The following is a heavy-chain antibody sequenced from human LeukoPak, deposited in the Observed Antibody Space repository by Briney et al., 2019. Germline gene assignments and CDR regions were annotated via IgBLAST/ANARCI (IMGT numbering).Heavy chain of an antibody. D-gene: IGHD1-7*01. CDR2: IGATGAT. CDR1: GFTFSNYE. J-gene: IGHJ5*02. CDR3: ARDLGTGSVYTNRFDP. V-gene: IGHV3-13*01. Sequence: GGSLRLSCVASGFTFSNYEMLWVRQGTGGGLEWVSAIGATGATYYADSVQGRFTIPRDDAKTSLYLQMNSLRAGDTAVYFCARDLGTGSVYTNRFDPWGQGTLVTVSS.